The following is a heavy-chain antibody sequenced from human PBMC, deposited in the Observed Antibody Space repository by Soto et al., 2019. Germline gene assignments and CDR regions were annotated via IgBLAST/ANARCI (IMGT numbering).Heavy chain of an antibody. V-gene: IGHV3-23*01. Sequence: PGGSLRLSCAASGFTFSSYAMHWVRQAPGKGLEWVAAISGGGGGTYYADPVKGRFTISRDNSKNTLHLQMNNLRAEDTATYYCVKDKKYDILSAWDALDIWGHGTLVTVSS. CDR3: VKDKKYDILSAWDALDI. D-gene: IGHD3-9*01. CDR1: GFTFSSYA. J-gene: IGHJ3*02. CDR2: ISGGGGGT.